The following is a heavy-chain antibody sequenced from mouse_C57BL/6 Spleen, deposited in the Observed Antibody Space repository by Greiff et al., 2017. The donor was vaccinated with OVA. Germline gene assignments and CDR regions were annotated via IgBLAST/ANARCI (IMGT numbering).Heavy chain of an antibody. CDR3: ARGNYYGSSYLYYFDY. CDR1: GFTFSSYA. J-gene: IGHJ2*01. CDR2: ISDGGSYT. Sequence: EVQLVESGGGLVKPGGSLKLSCAASGFTFSSYAMSWVRQTPEKRLEWVATISDGGSYTYYPDNVKGRFTISRDNAKNNLYLQMSHLKSEDTAMYYCARGNYYGSSYLYYFDYWGQGTTLTVSS. D-gene: IGHD1-1*01. V-gene: IGHV5-4*01.